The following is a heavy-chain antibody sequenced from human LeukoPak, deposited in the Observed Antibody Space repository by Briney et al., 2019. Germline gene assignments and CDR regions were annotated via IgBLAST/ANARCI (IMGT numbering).Heavy chain of an antibody. Sequence: PGGSLRLSCAASGFTFSSYWMSWVRQAPGKGLEWVANINQDGSEKYYVDSVKGRFTISRDNAKNSLYLQMNSLRAEDMAVYYCARGGYVKYYFDYWGQGTLVTVSS. CDR1: GFTFSSYW. CDR3: ARGGYVKYYFDY. CDR2: INQDGSEK. V-gene: IGHV3-7*01. D-gene: IGHD5-12*01. J-gene: IGHJ4*02.